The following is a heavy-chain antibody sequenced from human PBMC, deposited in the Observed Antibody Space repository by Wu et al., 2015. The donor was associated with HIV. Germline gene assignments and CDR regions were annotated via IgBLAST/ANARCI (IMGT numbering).Heavy chain of an antibody. V-gene: IGHV1-2*02. D-gene: IGHD3-3*01. CDR2: FDPKHGEI. J-gene: IGHJ4*02. CDR3: ARSDYANYEFWSGYPDS. CDR1: GFTFTDYY. Sequence: QVQLVQSGAEMKKPGASVKVSCRASGFTFTDYYIHWLRQAPGQGLEWMGGFDPKHGEIIYAQKFQGRVTMTRDTSISTAYMEVSRVRPDDTAVYFXARSDYANYEFWSGYPDSWGQGTLITVSS.